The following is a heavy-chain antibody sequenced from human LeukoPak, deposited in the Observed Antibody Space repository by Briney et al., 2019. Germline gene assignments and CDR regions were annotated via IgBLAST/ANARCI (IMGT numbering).Heavy chain of an antibody. CDR3: ARGGPAPHRITLIVVASSTDAFDI. D-gene: IGHD3-22*01. CDR2: ISTYNGDT. J-gene: IGHJ3*02. CDR1: GYTFTSYG. Sequence: ASVKVSCKASGYTFTSYGISWVRQAPGQGLEWMGWISTYNGDTNYAQKLQGRVTMNTDTSTSTAYMELRSLNSNDTAVYYSARGGPAPHRITLIVVASSTDAFDIWGQGTMVTVSS. V-gene: IGHV1-18*01.